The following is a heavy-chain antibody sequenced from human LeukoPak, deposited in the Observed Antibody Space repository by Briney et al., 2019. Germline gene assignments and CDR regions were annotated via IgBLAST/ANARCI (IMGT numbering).Heavy chain of an antibody. J-gene: IGHJ3*02. CDR2: IYYSGRT. CDR1: GGSISNYY. V-gene: IGHV4-59*01. Sequence: PSETLSLTCAVSGGSISNYYWSWIRQPPGKGLEWIGYIYYSGRTNYNPSLKSRVTISVDTSKNQFSLKLSSVTAADTAVYYCARDPGSGWYGDTFDIWGHGTMVTVSS. CDR3: ARDPGSGWYGDTFDI. D-gene: IGHD6-19*01.